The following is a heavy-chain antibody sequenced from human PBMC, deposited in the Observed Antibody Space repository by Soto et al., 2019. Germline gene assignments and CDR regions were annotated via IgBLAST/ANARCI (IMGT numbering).Heavy chain of an antibody. D-gene: IGHD6-19*01. Sequence: ASVKVSCKASGYTFTSYGISWLRQAPGQGLEWLGWISTFKGNTKYAQMFQGRVTVTTDTSTNTVNMELRSLRSDDTATYYCARTIYSSGWYYFDYWGQGTPVTVSS. V-gene: IGHV1-18*01. CDR2: ISTFKGNT. CDR1: GYTFTSYG. J-gene: IGHJ4*02. CDR3: ARTIYSSGWYYFDY.